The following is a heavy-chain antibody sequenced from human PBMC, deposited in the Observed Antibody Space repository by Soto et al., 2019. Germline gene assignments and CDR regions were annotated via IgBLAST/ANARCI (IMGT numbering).Heavy chain of an antibody. CDR2: ISYDGSNK. V-gene: IGHV3-30-3*01. CDR3: ARARLTTGTYNWFDP. CDR1: GFTFSSYA. J-gene: IGHJ5*02. D-gene: IGHD1-1*01. Sequence: QVQLVESGGGVVQPGRSLRLSCAASGFTFSSYAMHWVRQAPGKGLVWVAVISYDGSNKYYADSVKGRFTISRDNSKNTLYLQMNSLRAEDTAVYYCARARLTTGTYNWFDPWGQGTLVTVSS.